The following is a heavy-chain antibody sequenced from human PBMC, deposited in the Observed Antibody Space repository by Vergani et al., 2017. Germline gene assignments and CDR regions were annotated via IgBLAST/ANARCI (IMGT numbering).Heavy chain of an antibody. CDR1: GGSIRNSNSY. V-gene: IGHV4-39*01. CDR2: IYDSGSN. J-gene: IGHJ4*02. CDR3: ARLYNALDY. D-gene: IGHD1-14*01. Sequence: QMQLQESGPGLVKPSETLPLTCTVSGGSIRNSNSYWAWIRQPPGKGLEWIASIYDSGSNYSNPTLKSRVTISVDTSKNQFSLKMLSVTAADTAVYYCARLYNALDYWGPGTLVTISS.